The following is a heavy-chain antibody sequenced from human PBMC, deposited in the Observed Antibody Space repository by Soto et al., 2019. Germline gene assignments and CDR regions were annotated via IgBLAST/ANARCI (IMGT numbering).Heavy chain of an antibody. CDR2: VSANNGHT. Sequence: ASVKVSCKASGFTFSNYGLNWVRQAPGQGLEWMGWVSANNGHTNYAQNLQGRVSMTTDTSTSTAYMELRGLRFDDTAVYYCARDIESVTAKHFFYYYAMDVWGQGTTVTVSS. D-gene: IGHD2-8*01. CDR1: GFTFSNYG. J-gene: IGHJ6*02. CDR3: ARDIESVTAKHFFYYYAMDV. V-gene: IGHV1-18*01.